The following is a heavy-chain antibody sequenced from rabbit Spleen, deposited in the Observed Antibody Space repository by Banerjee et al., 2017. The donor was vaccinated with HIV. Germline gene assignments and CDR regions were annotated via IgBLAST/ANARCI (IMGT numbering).Heavy chain of an antibody. CDR3: ARDTGSSFSSYGMDL. CDR1: GFSFSTSDY. D-gene: IGHD8-1*01. V-gene: IGHV1S40*01. J-gene: IGHJ6*01. CDR2: IAGSSSGST. Sequence: QSLEESGGDLVKPGASLTLTCTASGFSFSTSDYMCWVRQAPGKGLEWISCIAGSSSGSTYSATWAKGRFTCSKTSSTTVTLQMTSLTVADTATYFCARDTGSSFSSYGMDLWGPGTLVTVS.